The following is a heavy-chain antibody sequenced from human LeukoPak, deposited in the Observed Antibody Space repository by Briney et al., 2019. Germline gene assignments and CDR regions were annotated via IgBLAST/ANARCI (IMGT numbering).Heavy chain of an antibody. D-gene: IGHD2-2*02. Sequence: PGRSLRLSCAASGFTFSSYAMSWVRQAPGKGLEWVSVISISGGRTYSADSVKGRFTISRDNSKNTLYLQMNSLRVEDTAVYYCAKEMGPATAIHFDYWGQGTLVTVSS. CDR2: ISISGGRT. CDR3: AKEMGPATAIHFDY. J-gene: IGHJ4*02. V-gene: IGHV3-23*01. CDR1: GFTFSSYA.